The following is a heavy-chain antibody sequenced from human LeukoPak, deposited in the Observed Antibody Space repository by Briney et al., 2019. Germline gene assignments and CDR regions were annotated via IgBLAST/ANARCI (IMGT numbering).Heavy chain of an antibody. V-gene: IGHV4-31*03. CDR2: IYYSGST. CDR3: ARDRLEYLDY. Sequence: SETLSLTCTVSGGSISSGGYYWSWIRQHPGKGLEWIGYIYYSGSTYYSPSLKSRVTISVDTSKNQFSLKLSSVTAADTAVYYCARDRLEYLDYWGQGTLVTVSS. D-gene: IGHD1-1*01. J-gene: IGHJ4*02. CDR1: GGSISSGGYY.